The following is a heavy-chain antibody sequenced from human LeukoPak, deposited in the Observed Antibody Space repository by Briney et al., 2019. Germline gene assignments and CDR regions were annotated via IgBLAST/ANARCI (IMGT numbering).Heavy chain of an antibody. CDR3: ARGPRSANYFAGDY. CDR1: GFTFSSHW. D-gene: IGHD4/OR15-4a*01. J-gene: IGHJ4*02. V-gene: IGHV3-74*01. Sequence: GGSLRLSCAASGFTFSSHWMHWVRQVPGKGLVWVSRINADGGGTTYADSVKGRFTISRDDAKNTLYLQMNGLRAEDTAVYYCARGPRSANYFAGDYWGQGTLVTVSS. CDR2: INADGGGT.